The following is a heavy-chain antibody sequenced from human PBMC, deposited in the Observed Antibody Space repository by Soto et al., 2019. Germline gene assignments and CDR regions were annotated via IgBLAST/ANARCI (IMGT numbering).Heavy chain of an antibody. Sequence: QMQLVQSGPEVKKPGTSVKVSCKASGFTFSRSVMQWVRQARGQHLEWIGWIVVGSDNTNYAEKFQERVTITRDMSTSTAYMELSSLRSEDTADYSCVADYYDSRGTFDYWGQGTLVTVSS. J-gene: IGHJ4*02. D-gene: IGHD3-22*01. CDR1: GFTFSRSV. CDR2: IVVGSDNT. CDR3: VADYYDSRGTFDY. V-gene: IGHV1-58*02.